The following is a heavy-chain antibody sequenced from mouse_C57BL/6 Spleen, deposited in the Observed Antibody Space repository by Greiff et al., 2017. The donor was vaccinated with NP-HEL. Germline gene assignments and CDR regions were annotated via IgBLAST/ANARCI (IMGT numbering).Heavy chain of an antibody. Sequence: EVQVVESGGGLVKPGGSLKLSCAASGFTFSDYGMHWVRQAPEKGLEWVAYISSGSSTIYYADTVKGRFTISRDNAKNTLFLRMTSLRSEDTAMYYCAKFPWDVWGTGTTVTVSS. CDR2: ISSGSSTI. CDR1: GFTFSDYG. J-gene: IGHJ1*03. V-gene: IGHV5-17*01. CDR3: AKFPWDV.